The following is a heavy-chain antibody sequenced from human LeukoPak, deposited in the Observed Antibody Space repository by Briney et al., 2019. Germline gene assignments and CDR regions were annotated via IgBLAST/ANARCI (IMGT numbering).Heavy chain of an antibody. CDR2: ISAYNGNT. Sequence: GASVKVSCKASGYTFTSYRIRWVRQAPGQGLEWMGWISAYNGNTNYAQKLQGRVTMTTDTSTSTAYMELRSLRSDDTAVYYCARDPPPAGYSYGSNYYYYVDVWGKGTTVTVSS. D-gene: IGHD5-18*01. CDR3: ARDPPPAGYSYGSNYYYYVDV. CDR1: GYTFTSYR. J-gene: IGHJ6*03. V-gene: IGHV1-18*01.